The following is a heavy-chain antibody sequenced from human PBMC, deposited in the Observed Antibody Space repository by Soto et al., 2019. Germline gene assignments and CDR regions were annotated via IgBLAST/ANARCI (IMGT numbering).Heavy chain of an antibody. CDR1: GFTFSSCS. V-gene: IGHV3-48*01. Sequence: ESGGGLVQPGGSLRLSCAASGFTFSSCSMNWVRQAPGKGLEWVSFLSGNSDITYYADSVKGRFTASRDNAKNSLYLQMDSLRVEDTAVYYGAGDCVSASPGDAFDMWGRGTMVTVSS. D-gene: IGHD6-6*01. CDR3: AGDCVSASPGDAFDM. J-gene: IGHJ3*02. CDR2: LSGNSDIT.